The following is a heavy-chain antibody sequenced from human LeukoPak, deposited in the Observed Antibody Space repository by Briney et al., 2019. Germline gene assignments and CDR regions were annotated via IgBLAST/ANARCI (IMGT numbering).Heavy chain of an antibody. CDR3: ARAGRRDGYRGLTDY. CDR1: GFTFSSYG. D-gene: IGHD5-24*01. CDR2: VWFDGNNK. J-gene: IGHJ4*02. Sequence: GGSLRLSCAASGFTFSSYGMHWVRQAPGEGLAWVAVVWFDGNNKYYADSVKGRFTISRDNSKNTLYLQMNSLRAEDTAVYYCARAGRRDGYRGLTDYWGQGTLVTVSS. V-gene: IGHV3-33*01.